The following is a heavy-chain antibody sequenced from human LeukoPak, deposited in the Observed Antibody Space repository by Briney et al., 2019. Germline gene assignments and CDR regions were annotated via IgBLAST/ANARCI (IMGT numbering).Heavy chain of an antibody. CDR3: AGSTYDSSGSYHYYGMDV. CDR2: IYYSGST. J-gene: IGHJ6*02. D-gene: IGHD3-22*01. V-gene: IGHV4-39*01. Sequence: SETLSLTCTVSGGSISSSSYYWGWIRQPPGKGLEWIGSIYYSGSTYYNPSLKSRVTISVDTSKNQFSLKLSSVTAADTAVYYCAGSTYDSSGSYHYYGMDVWGQGTTVTVSS. CDR1: GGSISSSSYY.